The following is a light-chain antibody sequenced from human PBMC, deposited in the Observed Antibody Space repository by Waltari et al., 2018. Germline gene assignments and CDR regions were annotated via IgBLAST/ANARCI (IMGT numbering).Light chain of an antibody. CDR2: KAS. V-gene: IGKV1-5*03. CDR1: QSISNY. CDR3: QQYNTYSS. Sequence: DIQMTQSPSTLSASVGDTITITCPASQSISNYLAWYQQKPGKAPKLLIYKASSSGSGVPSRFSGSGSGTEFTLTISSLQPDDSATYYCQQYNTYSSFGQGTKLEIK. J-gene: IGKJ2*03.